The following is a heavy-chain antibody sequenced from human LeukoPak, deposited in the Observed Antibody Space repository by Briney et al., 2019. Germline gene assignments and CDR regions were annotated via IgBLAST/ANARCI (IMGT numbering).Heavy chain of an antibody. D-gene: IGHD6-19*01. Sequence: PGGSLRLSCAASGFTFSSYGMHWVRQAPGKGLEWVAVISYDGSNKYYADSVKGRFTISRDNSKNTLYLQMNSLRAEDTAVYYCAKGGGGWIDYWGQGTLVTVSS. V-gene: IGHV3-30*18. J-gene: IGHJ4*02. CDR2: ISYDGSNK. CDR3: AKGGGGWIDY. CDR1: GFTFSSYG.